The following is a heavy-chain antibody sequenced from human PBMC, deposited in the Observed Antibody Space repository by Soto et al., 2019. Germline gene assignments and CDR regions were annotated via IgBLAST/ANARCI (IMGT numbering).Heavy chain of an antibody. V-gene: IGHV4-39*01. Sequence: SETLSLSCTVSGCSISSSSYYWGWIRQPPGKGLEWIGSIYYSGSTYYNPSLKSRVTISVDTSKNQFSLKLSSVTAADTAVYYCARLSGYCSGGSCKFDYWGQGTLVTVS. CDR3: ARLSGYCSGGSCKFDY. J-gene: IGHJ4*02. CDR1: GCSISSSSYY. CDR2: IYYSGST. D-gene: IGHD2-15*01.